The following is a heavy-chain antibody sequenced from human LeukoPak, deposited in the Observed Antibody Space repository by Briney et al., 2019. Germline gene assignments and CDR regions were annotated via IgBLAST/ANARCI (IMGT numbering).Heavy chain of an antibody. J-gene: IGHJ5*02. D-gene: IGHD2-15*01. Sequence: ERSLRLSCAASGFTFSSYAMHWVRQAPGKGLEWVAVISYDGSKKYYADSVKGRFTISRDNSKNTLYLQMNSLRAEDTAVYYCARDSPISCSGGSCQNWFDPWGQGTLVTVSS. CDR3: ARDSPISCSGGSCQNWFDP. CDR2: ISYDGSKK. V-gene: IGHV3-30-3*01. CDR1: GFTFSSYA.